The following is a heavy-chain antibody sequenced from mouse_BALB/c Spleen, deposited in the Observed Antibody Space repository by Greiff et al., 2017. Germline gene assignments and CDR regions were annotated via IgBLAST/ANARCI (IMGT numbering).Heavy chain of an antibody. J-gene: IGHJ2*01. CDR3: ARDRAYDGYNFDY. CDR2: IWAGGST. D-gene: IGHD2-3*01. CDR1: GFSLTSYG. Sequence: QVQLKESGPGLVAPSQSLSITCTVSGFSLTSYGVHWVRQPPGKGLEWLGVIWAGGSTNYNSALMSRLSISKDNSKSQVFLKMNSLQTDDTAMYYCARDRAYDGYNFDYWGQGTTLTVSS. V-gene: IGHV2-9*02.